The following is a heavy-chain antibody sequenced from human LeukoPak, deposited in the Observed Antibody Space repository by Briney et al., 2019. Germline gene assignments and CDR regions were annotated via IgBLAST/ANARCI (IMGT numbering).Heavy chain of an antibody. CDR3: ARWRCSSTSCYENDAFDI. CDR2: INHSGST. V-gene: IGHV4-34*01. D-gene: IGHD2-2*01. CDR1: GGSFSGYY. Sequence: SETLSLTCAVYGGSFSGYYWRWIRQPPGKGLEWIGEINHSGSTNYNPSLKSRVTISVDTSKNPFSLKLRSVTAANTPLYISARWRCSSTSCYENDAFDIWGQGTMVSVSS. J-gene: IGHJ3*02.